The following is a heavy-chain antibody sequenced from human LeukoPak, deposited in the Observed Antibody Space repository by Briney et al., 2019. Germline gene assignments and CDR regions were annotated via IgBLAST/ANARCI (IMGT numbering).Heavy chain of an antibody. V-gene: IGHV4-59*01. CDR2: IYYSGST. J-gene: IGHJ4*02. CDR3: ARGRTHPLYYFDY. CDR1: GGSISSYY. Sequence: SETLSLTCTVSGGSISSYYWSWIRQPPGKGLEWIGYIYYSGSTNYNPSLKSRVTISVDTSKNQFSLKLSSVTAADTAVYHCARGRTHPLYYFDYWGQGTLVTVSS.